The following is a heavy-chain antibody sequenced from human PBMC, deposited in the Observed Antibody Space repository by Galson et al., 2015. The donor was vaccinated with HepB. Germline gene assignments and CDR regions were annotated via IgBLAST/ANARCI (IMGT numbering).Heavy chain of an antibody. V-gene: IGHV3-21*01. J-gene: IGHJ4*02. Sequence: SLRLSCAASGFTFSSYSMNWVRQAPGKGLEWVSSISSSSSYIYYADSVKGRFTISRDNAKNSLYLQMNSLTAEDTAVYYCARGVGADSNWYFKVDYFDYWGQGTLVTVSS. D-gene: IGHD6-13*01. CDR3: ARGVGADSNWYFKVDYFDY. CDR2: ISSSSSYI. CDR1: GFTFSSYS.